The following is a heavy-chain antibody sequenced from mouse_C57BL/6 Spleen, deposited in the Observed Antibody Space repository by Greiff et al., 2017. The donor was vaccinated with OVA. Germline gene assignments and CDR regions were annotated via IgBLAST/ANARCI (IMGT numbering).Heavy chain of an antibody. V-gene: IGHV1-52*01. Sequence: VKLQQPGAELVRPGSSVKLSCKASGYTFTSYWMHWVKQRPIQGLEWIGNIDPSDSETHYNQKFKDKATLTVDKSSSTAYMQLSSLTSEDSAVYYCARLSYGSSPYYFDYWGQGTTLTVSS. CDR3: ARLSYGSSPYYFDY. J-gene: IGHJ2*01. D-gene: IGHD1-1*01. CDR2: IDPSDSET. CDR1: GYTFTSYW.